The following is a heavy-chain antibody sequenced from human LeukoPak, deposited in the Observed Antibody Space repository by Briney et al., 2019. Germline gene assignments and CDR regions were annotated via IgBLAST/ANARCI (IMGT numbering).Heavy chain of an antibody. CDR2: ISSSSSYI. J-gene: IGHJ3*02. D-gene: IGHD6-13*01. CDR3: ARACCIAAVHNAFDI. CDR1: GFTLSSYS. V-gene: IGHV3-21*01. Sequence: PGGSLRLSCAASGFTLSSYSMNWVRQAPGKGLEWVSSISSSSSYIYYADSVKGRFTISRDNAKNSLYLQMNSLRAEDTAVYYCARACCIAAVHNAFDIWGQGTMVTVSS.